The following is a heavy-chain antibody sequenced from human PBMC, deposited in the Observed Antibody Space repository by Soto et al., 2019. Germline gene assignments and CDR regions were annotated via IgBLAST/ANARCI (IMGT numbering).Heavy chain of an antibody. J-gene: IGHJ4*02. D-gene: IGHD1-26*01. V-gene: IGHV4-31*03. CDR1: GGSISSGGYY. CDR3: AREIGSIGPEGPSPGEQGIDY. Sequence: PSETLSLTCTVSGGSISSGGYYWSWIRQHPGKGLEWIGYINYSGSTNYNPSLKSRVTISVDTSKNQFSLKLSSVTAADTAVYYCAREIGSIGPEGPSPGEQGIDYWGQGTLVTVSS. CDR2: INYSGST.